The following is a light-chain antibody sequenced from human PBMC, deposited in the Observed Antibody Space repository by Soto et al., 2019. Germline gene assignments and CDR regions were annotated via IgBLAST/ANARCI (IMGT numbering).Light chain of an antibody. Sequence: EIVLTQSPATLSLSPGERATLSYRASQSISSYLAWYQQKPGQAPRLLIYDASNRATGIPARFSGSGSGTDFTLTISSLEPEDFALYYCQQRSNWPLTFGGGTKVEIK. CDR3: QQRSNWPLT. V-gene: IGKV3-11*01. CDR2: DAS. J-gene: IGKJ4*01. CDR1: QSISSY.